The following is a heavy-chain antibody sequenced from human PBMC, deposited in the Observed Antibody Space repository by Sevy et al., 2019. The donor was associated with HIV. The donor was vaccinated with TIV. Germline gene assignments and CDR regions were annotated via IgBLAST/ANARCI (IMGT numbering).Heavy chain of an antibody. V-gene: IGHV3-9*01. D-gene: IGHD2-2*01. CDR3: AKSRTSFRGMDV. CDR1: GFTFDDNA. J-gene: IGHJ6*02. CDR2: ISWNSDKI. Sequence: GGSLRLSCVASGFTFDDNAMHWVRQAPGKGLEWVSGISWNSDKIGYADSVKGRFIISRDNAKNSLYLQMNSLRTEDTALYYCAKSRTSFRGMDVWGQGTTVTVSS.